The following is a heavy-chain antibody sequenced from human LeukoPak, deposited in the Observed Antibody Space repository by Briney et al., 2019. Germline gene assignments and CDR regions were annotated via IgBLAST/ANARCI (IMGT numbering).Heavy chain of an antibody. CDR2: IWYDGSNK. J-gene: IGHJ4*02. CDR1: GFTFSSYG. D-gene: IGHD3-16*02. Sequence: GRSLRLSCAASGFTFSSYGMHWVRQAPGKGLEWVAVIWYDGSNKYYADSVKGRFTISRDNSKNTLYLQMNSLRAKDTAVYYCAREIYDYVWGSYRPRYYFDYWGQGTLVTVSS. V-gene: IGHV3-33*01. CDR3: AREIYDYVWGSYRPRYYFDY.